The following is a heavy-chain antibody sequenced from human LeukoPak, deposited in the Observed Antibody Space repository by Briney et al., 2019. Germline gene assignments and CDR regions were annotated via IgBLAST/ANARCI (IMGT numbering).Heavy chain of an antibody. CDR2: MNPNSGNT. CDR3: ARTPYCSSTSCYRSFDY. J-gene: IGHJ4*02. D-gene: IGHD2-2*01. Sequence: ASVKVSCKASGYTFTSYDINWVRQATGQGLEWMGWMNPNSGNTGYAQKFQGRVTITRNTSISTAYMELSSLRSEDTAVYYCARTPYCSSTSCYRSFDYWGQGTLVTVSS. CDR1: GYTFTSYD. V-gene: IGHV1-8*03.